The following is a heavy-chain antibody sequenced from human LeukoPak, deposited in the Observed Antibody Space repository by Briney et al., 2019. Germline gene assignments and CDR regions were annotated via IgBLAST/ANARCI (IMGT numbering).Heavy chain of an antibody. Sequence: PGGSLRLSCAASGFTFSSYNMNWVRQAPGKGLEWVSYISSSSSYTNYADSVKGRFTISRDNAKNSLYLQMNSLRAEDTAVYYCARDLEQLERGFDYWGQGTLVTVSS. CDR1: GFTFSSYN. V-gene: IGHV3-21*05. CDR2: ISSSSSYT. CDR3: ARDLEQLERGFDY. D-gene: IGHD1-1*01. J-gene: IGHJ4*02.